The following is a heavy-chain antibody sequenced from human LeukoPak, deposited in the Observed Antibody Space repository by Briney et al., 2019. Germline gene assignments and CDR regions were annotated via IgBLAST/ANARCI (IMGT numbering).Heavy chain of an antibody. CDR1: GASTTNDF. D-gene: IGHD3-10*01. CDR2: IHYSGIT. Sequence: SETLSLTCTVSGASTTNDFWSWVRQTPGKGLEWIGYIHYSGITYYNPSLNGRASMSLDMSKNQFSLRLSSVTDADTAIYYCAKDFGRNLGGPGYWGRGTLVTVSS. V-gene: IGHV4-59*01. CDR3: AKDFGRNLGGPGY. J-gene: IGHJ4*02.